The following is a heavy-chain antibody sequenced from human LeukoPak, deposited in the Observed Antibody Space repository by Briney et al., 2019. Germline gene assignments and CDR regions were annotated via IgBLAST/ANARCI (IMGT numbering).Heavy chain of an antibody. V-gene: IGHV4-39*01. CDR3: ARLVVSSWYHEVLLGRDY. Sequence: SETLSLTCTVSGGSISSRPYSWGWIRQPPGKGLEWLGSFYYSGSTYNKSSLKSRVTISVDTSKNQFSLKLSSVTAADTAVYYCARLVVSSWYHEVLLGRDYWGQGTLVTVSS. CDR1: GGSISSRPYS. J-gene: IGHJ4*02. D-gene: IGHD6-13*01. CDR2: FYYSGST.